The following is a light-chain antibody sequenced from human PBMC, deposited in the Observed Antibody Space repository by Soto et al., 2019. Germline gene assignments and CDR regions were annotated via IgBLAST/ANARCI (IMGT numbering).Light chain of an antibody. CDR1: QSVSDNY. V-gene: IGKV3-20*01. CDR2: GAF. Sequence: EIVLTQSPGTLSLSPGERATLSCRASQSVSDNYLAWYQQKPGQAPRLLIYGAFTRATGIRDRFSGGGSGTDFSLTISRLEPEDFAVYYCQQYGSSPPWTFGQGTTVVIK. J-gene: IGKJ1*01. CDR3: QQYGSSPPWT.